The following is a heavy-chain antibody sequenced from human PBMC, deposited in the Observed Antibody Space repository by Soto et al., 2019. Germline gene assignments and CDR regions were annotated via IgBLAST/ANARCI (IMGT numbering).Heavy chain of an antibody. D-gene: IGHD3-22*01. CDR2: IYRGGST. CDR3: ARVGPWVPYYYDSSPYTFENWFDP. V-gene: IGHV4-38-2*01. Sequence: SETLSLTCAVSGYSISSGYYWGWLRQPPGKGLEWIGSIYRGGSTYYNPSLNSRVTLSIDMTNNHVSLILNSVTAADTAVYYCARVGPWVPYYYDSSPYTFENWFDPWGQGTLVTVSS. J-gene: IGHJ5*02. CDR1: GYSISSGYY.